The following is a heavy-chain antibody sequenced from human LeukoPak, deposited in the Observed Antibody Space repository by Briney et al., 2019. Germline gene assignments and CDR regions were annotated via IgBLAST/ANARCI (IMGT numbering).Heavy chain of an antibody. J-gene: IGHJ4*02. CDR2: INPSAGST. V-gene: IGHV1-46*01. Sequence: ASVTVSCTASGYTFTNYYINWVRQAPGQGLEWMGIINPSAGSTSYAHTQNFQGRVTMTRDTSTSTVYMELSSLRSEDTAVYYCAREGSYPPYYFDYWGQGTLVTVSS. CDR3: AREGSYPPYYFDY. D-gene: IGHD1-26*01. CDR1: GYTFTNYY.